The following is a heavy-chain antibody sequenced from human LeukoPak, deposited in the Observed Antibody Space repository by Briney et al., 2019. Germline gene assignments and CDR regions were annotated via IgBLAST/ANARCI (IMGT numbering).Heavy chain of an antibody. CDR2: IWYDGSNK. CDR3: ARGLLAPPLYDFWSGYYPYYYGMDV. Sequence: GGSLRLSCAASGFTFSSYGMHWVRQAPGKGLEWVAVIWYDGSNKYYADSVKGRFTISRDNSKNTLYLQMSSLRAEDTAVYYCARGLLAPPLYDFWSGYYPYYYGMDVWGQGTTVTVSS. CDR1: GFTFSSYG. J-gene: IGHJ6*02. D-gene: IGHD3-3*01. V-gene: IGHV3-33*01.